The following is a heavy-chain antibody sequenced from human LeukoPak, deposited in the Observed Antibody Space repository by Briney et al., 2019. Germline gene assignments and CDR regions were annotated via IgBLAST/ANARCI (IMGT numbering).Heavy chain of an antibody. V-gene: IGHV3-74*01. CDR3: ARPHTGFDS. CDR1: GIPFRSFL. Sequence: GSLKFPWKALGIPFRSFLMHWGPQTPGKGLVWVSRINSDGSTTTYADSVKGRFTISRDNAKNTLYLQMNSLRVEDTAVYYCARPHTGFDSWGQGTLVTVSS. J-gene: IGHJ4*02. CDR2: INSDGSTT.